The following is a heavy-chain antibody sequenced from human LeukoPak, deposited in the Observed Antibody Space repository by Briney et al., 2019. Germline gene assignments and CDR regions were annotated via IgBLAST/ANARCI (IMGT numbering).Heavy chain of an antibody. CDR1: GGSISSSSYY. J-gene: IGHJ3*02. D-gene: IGHD1-1*01. CDR3: ATLDRTTDAFDI. CDR2: IYYSGST. Sequence: SETLSLTCTVSGGSISSSSYYWGWIRHPPGKGLEWIGSIYYSGSTYYNPSLKSRVTISVDTSKNQFSLKLSSVTAADTAVYYCATLDRTTDAFDIWGQGTMVTVSS. V-gene: IGHV4-39*01.